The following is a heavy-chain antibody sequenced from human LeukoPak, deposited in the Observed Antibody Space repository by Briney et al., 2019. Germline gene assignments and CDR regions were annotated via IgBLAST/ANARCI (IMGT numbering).Heavy chain of an antibody. Sequence: PGGSLRLSCAASGFTFSSYGMHWVRQAPGKGLEWVAVISYDGSNKYYADSVKGRFTISRDNSKNTLYLQMNSLRAEDTAVYYCARYGFYGSGPHAFDIWGQGTMVTVSS. CDR2: ISYDGSNK. CDR3: ARYGFYGSGPHAFDI. V-gene: IGHV3-30*03. D-gene: IGHD3-10*01. CDR1: GFTFSSYG. J-gene: IGHJ3*02.